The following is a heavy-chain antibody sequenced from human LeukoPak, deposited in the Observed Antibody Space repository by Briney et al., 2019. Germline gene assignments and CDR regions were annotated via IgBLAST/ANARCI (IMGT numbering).Heavy chain of an antibody. CDR3: ARDLDWILFDY. CDR1: GFTFNTYW. J-gene: IGHJ4*02. Sequence: GGSLRLSCAASGFTFNTYWMHWVRQAPGKGLVWVARVNREGTTTTYADSVKGRFTISRDNAKNTLYLQMNNLRAEDTAVYYYARDLDWILFDYWGQGTLVTVSS. CDR2: VNREGTTT. V-gene: IGHV3-74*03. D-gene: IGHD3-9*01.